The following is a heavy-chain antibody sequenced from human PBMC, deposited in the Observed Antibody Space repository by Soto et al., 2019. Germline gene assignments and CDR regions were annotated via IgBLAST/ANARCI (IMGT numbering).Heavy chain of an antibody. Sequence: GGSLRLSCAASGFTFSSSAMTWVRQAPGKGLEWVSAISGSGGSTYYADSVKGRFTISRDNSKNTLYLQMNSLRAEDTTVYYCAKVIVGVVVIRAALPVFDYWGKGTLVTVSS. J-gene: IGHJ4*02. CDR1: GFTFSSSA. CDR2: ISGSGGST. CDR3: AKVIVGVVVIRAALPVFDY. D-gene: IGHD2-2*01. V-gene: IGHV3-23*01.